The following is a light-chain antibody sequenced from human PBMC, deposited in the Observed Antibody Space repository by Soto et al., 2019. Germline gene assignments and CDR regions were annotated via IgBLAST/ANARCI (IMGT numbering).Light chain of an antibody. Sequence: DIHMTQSPSSLSASVGYIFTITCRASQSISSYLNWYQQKPVKAPKLLIYAASSLQSGVPSRFSGSGSGTDFTLTISSLKTEDFANYYCQQSYSTHMITFGHGTRLEIK. CDR1: QSISSY. CDR3: QQSYSTHMIT. CDR2: AAS. V-gene: IGKV1-39*01. J-gene: IGKJ5*01.